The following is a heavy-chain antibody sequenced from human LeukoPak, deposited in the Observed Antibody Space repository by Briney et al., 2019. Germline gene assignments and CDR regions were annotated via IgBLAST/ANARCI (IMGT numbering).Heavy chain of an antibody. J-gene: IGHJ5*02. CDR1: GYTFTSYD. Sequence: ASVKVSCKASGYTFTSYDINWVRQATGQGLEWMGWMNPNSGNTGYAQKFQGRVTMTRNTSISTAYMELSSLRSEDTAVYYCAGSYPLQTVGPHNWFDPWGQGTLVTASS. D-gene: IGHD3-16*02. V-gene: IGHV1-8*01. CDR3: AGSYPLQTVGPHNWFDP. CDR2: MNPNSGNT.